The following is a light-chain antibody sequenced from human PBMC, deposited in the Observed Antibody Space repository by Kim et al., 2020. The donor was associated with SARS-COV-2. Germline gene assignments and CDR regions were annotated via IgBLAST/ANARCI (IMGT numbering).Light chain of an antibody. CDR2: GNS. Sequence: QSALTQPPSVSGAPGQRVTISCTGTSSNVGAGYDVHWYQQLPGTAPKLLIYGNSNRPSGVPDRFSGSKSGNTASLAITGLQAEDEADYYCQSYDSSQSVVFGGGTQLTVL. J-gene: IGLJ2*01. CDR1: SSNVGAGYD. V-gene: IGLV1-40*01. CDR3: QSYDSSQSVV.